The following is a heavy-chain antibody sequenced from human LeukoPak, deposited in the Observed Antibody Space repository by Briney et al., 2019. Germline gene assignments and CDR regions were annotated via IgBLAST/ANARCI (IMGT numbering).Heavy chain of an antibody. CDR3: ARVTCSGGSCYSFDY. D-gene: IGHD2-15*01. CDR2: IYHSGGT. Sequence: PSETLSLTCTVSGGSVSSGDYYWSWIRQPPGKGLEWIGYIYHSGGTYYNPPLKSRVTISVDTSKNQFSLKLTSVTAADTAVYYCARVTCSGGSCYSFDYWGQGTLVTVSS. J-gene: IGHJ4*02. V-gene: IGHV4-30-4*01. CDR1: GGSVSSGDYY.